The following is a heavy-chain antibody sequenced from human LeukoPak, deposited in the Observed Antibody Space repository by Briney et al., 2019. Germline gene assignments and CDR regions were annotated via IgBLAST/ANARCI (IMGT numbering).Heavy chain of an antibody. CDR3: ATVMVITGTYYFDY. V-gene: IGHV1-24*01. J-gene: IGHJ4*02. CDR1: GYTLTELS. D-gene: IGHD1-7*01. CDR2: FDPEDGEA. Sequence: ASVKVSCKVSGYTLTELSMHWVRQAPGKGLEWMGGFDPEDGEAIYAQKFQGRVTMTEDTSTDTAYMELSSLRSEDTAVYYCATVMVITGTYYFDYWGQGTLVTVSS.